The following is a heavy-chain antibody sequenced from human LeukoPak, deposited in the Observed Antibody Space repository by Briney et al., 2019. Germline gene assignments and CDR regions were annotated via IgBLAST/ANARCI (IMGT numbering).Heavy chain of an antibody. CDR2: ISSNNIYT. CDR3: ARGQGDSSGYCLDY. Sequence: GESLRLSCAASGLTFSSYSMNWVRQAPGKGLEWVSSISSNNIYTYYADSVRGRFTISRDNAKNSLYLQMNSLRAEDTAVYYCARGQGDSSGYCLDYWGQGTLVTVSS. CDR1: GLTFSSYS. J-gene: IGHJ4*02. D-gene: IGHD3-22*01. V-gene: IGHV3-21*01.